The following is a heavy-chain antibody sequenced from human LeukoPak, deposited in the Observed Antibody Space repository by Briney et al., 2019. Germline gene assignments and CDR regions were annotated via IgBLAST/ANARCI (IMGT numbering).Heavy chain of an antibody. CDR2: ISYDGSSE. Sequence: GGSLRLSCAASGFTFNTYTMHWVRQAPGKGLEWVTVISYDGSSEYYADSVKGRFTISRDSSRNTLYLQMNSLRAEDTALYYCAAEYCGGGFCYTRHSGHDYWGQGTLVTVSS. V-gene: IGHV3-30-3*01. CDR3: AAEYCGGGFCYTRHSGHDY. D-gene: IGHD2-15*01. J-gene: IGHJ4*02. CDR1: GFTFNTYT.